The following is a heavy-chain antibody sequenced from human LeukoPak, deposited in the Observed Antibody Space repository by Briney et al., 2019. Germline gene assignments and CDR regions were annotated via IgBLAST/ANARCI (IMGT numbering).Heavy chain of an antibody. Sequence: GEPLKFSCKGSGYSITCCWIGWVRQMPGKGLEWMGFIYPGDSDTRYSPCFPGQVTISADKSISTAYLQWSSLKASDTAIYYCARRRDDFWSGYYWADAFDMWGQGTMVTLSS. J-gene: IGHJ3*02. CDR2: IYPGDSDT. D-gene: IGHD3-3*01. V-gene: IGHV5-51*01. CDR3: ARRRDDFWSGYYWADAFDM. CDR1: GYSITCCW.